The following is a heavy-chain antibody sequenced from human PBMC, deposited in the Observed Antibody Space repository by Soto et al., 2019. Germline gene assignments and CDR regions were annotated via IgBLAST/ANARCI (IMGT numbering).Heavy chain of an antibody. J-gene: IGHJ4*02. Sequence: QVQLVQSGAEVKKPGSSVKVSCKASGDTFSSYAIIWVRQAPGQGLEWMGGIIPVFGTANYAQKFQGRVTITADESTFTAYMELSSLTSEDTAVYYCARDRDYGDYVFDYWGQGTLVTVSS. CDR1: GDTFSSYA. V-gene: IGHV1-69*01. CDR2: IIPVFGTA. D-gene: IGHD4-17*01. CDR3: ARDRDYGDYVFDY.